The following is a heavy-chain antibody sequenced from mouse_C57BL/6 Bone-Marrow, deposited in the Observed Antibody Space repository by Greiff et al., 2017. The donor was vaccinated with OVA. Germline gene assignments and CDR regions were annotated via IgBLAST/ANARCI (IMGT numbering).Heavy chain of an antibody. D-gene: IGHD2-12*01. Sequence: EVKLVESEGGLVQPGSSLKLSCTASGFTFSDYYMAWVRQVPEKGLEWVANINYDGGSTYYLESLKSRFIISRDNAKNILYLQLSSLKSEDSATYYCARVPSPYDIDNWGQGTALTVSS. CDR3: ARVPSPYDIDN. CDR2: INYDGGST. J-gene: IGHJ2*01. V-gene: IGHV5-16*01. CDR1: GFTFSDYY.